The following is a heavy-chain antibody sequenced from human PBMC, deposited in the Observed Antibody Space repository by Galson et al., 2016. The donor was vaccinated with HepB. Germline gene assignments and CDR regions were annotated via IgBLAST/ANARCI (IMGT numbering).Heavy chain of an antibody. Sequence: TLSLTCTVSGGSISRGVYYWNWIRQHPGKGLEWIGYIDNSGSTYYNPSLERRIALSVDTSQNQFSLNLTSVTAADTAVYYCARGTSSPYYDILTGPSPWFDPWGQGTVVTVSS. J-gene: IGHJ5*02. CDR1: GGSISRGVYY. D-gene: IGHD3-9*01. V-gene: IGHV4-31*03. CDR3: ARGTSSPYYDILTGPSPWFDP. CDR2: IDNSGST.